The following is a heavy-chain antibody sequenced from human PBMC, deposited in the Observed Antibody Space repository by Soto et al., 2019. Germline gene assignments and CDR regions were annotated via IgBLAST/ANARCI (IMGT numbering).Heavy chain of an antibody. CDR3: ASIWFGELLSLAPHDY. CDR2: IYYSGST. CDR1: GGSISSGGYY. J-gene: IGHJ4*02. Sequence: QVQLQESGPGLVKPSQTLSLTCTVSGGSISSGGYYCSWIRQHPGKGLEWIGYIYYSGSTYYNPSLKVRVTISVDTSKNQFSLKLSSVTAADTAVYYCASIWFGELLSLAPHDYWGQGTLVTVSS. V-gene: IGHV4-31*03. D-gene: IGHD3-10*01.